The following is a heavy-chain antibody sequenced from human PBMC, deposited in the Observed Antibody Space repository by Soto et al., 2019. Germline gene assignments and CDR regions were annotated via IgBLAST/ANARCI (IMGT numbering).Heavy chain of an antibody. CDR3: SSDVSSSWYYYYYYGMEV. D-gene: IGHD6-13*01. CDR1: VFTFSSYA. J-gene: IGHJ6*01. Sequence: PGGSLRLSCAASVFTFSSYAMHLVRQAPGNGLEWVAVISYDGSDKYYADSVRGRFTISGENSKNTLYLQMNSLRAEDTAVYYCSSDVSSSWYYYYYYGMEVWGQGTTVTVSS. CDR2: ISYDGSDK. V-gene: IGHV3-30-3*01.